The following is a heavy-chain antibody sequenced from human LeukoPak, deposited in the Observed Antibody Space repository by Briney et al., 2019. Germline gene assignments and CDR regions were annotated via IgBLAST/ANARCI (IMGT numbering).Heavy chain of an antibody. Sequence: ASVEVSCRASGYTFTGYYMHWVRQAPGQGLEWMGWINPNSGGTNYAQKFQGRVTMTRDTSISTASMERSRLRSDDTAVYYCARDSLRAPENKTWAGRVTENWFDPWGQGTLVTVSS. CDR3: ARDSLRAPENKTWAGRVTENWFDP. J-gene: IGHJ5*02. CDR2: INPNSGGT. V-gene: IGHV1-2*02. CDR1: GYTFTGYY. D-gene: IGHD2-21*02.